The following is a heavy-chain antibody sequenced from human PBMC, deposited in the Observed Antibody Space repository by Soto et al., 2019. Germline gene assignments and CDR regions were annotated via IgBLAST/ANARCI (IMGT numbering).Heavy chain of an antibody. CDR2: ISDSGGST. CDR1: GFAFSSYA. J-gene: IGHJ4*02. Sequence: PGGSLRLSCAASGFAFSSYAMSWVRQAPGKGLEWVSAISDSGGSTYYVDSVKGRFTISRDNSKNTLYLQMNSLRAEDTAVYYCAKGVVVVAAAHFDYWGQGTLVTVSS. V-gene: IGHV3-23*01. D-gene: IGHD2-15*01. CDR3: AKGVVVVAAAHFDY.